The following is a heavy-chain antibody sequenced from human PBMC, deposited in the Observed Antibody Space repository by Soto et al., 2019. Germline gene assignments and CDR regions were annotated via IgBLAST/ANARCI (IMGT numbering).Heavy chain of an antibody. Sequence: SETLSLTCTVSGGSISSYYWSWIRQPPGKGLEWIGYIYYSGSTNYNPSLKSRVTISVDTSKNQFSLKLSSVTAADTALYYCVRSSIEPRVFMHPFDYWGQGTLVTVSS. CDR2: IYYSGST. CDR1: GGSISSYY. D-gene: IGHD6-6*01. V-gene: IGHV4-59*08. CDR3: VRSSIEPRVFMHPFDY. J-gene: IGHJ4*02.